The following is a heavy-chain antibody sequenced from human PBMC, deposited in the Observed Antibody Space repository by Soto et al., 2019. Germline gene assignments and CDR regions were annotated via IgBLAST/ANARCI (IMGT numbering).Heavy chain of an antibody. Sequence: EVQLLESGGGLVQPGGSLRLSCAASGFTFSSYAMSWVRQAPGKGLEWVSAISGSGGSTYYADSVKGRFTISRDNSKNTLYLQMNSLRAEDTAVYYCAKVRSYSSSWSNWFDPWGQGTLVTVSS. CDR2: ISGSGGST. CDR1: GFTFSSYA. D-gene: IGHD6-13*01. V-gene: IGHV3-23*01. CDR3: AKVRSYSSSWSNWFDP. J-gene: IGHJ5*02.